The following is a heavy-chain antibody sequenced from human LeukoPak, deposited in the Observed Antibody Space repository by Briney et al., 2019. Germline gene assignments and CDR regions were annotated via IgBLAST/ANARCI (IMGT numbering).Heavy chain of an antibody. CDR2: ISCYDGNT. D-gene: IGHD1-26*01. Sequence: ASVKVSCKASGYTFTSYDINWVRQAPGQGLEWMGWISCYDGNTNYAQKFQGRVTMTTDTSTSTAYMELRSLRSDDTAVYYCARDGGGVGALSRDYWGQGTLVTVSS. J-gene: IGHJ4*02. V-gene: IGHV1-18*01. CDR3: ARDGGGVGALSRDY. CDR1: GYTFTSYD.